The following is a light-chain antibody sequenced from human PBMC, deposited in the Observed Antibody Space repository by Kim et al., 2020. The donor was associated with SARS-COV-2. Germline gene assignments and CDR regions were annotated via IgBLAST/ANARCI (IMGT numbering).Light chain of an antibody. CDR3: QSADSSGTYVV. V-gene: IGLV3-25*03. CDR1: ALPKQY. CDR2: KDS. Sequence: SSYLPHPPSFSFSPGQTARITCSGDALPKQYAYWYQQKPGQAPVLVIYKDSERPSGIPERFSGSSSGTTVTLTISGVQAEDEADYYCQSADSSGTYVVFG. J-gene: IGLJ2*01.